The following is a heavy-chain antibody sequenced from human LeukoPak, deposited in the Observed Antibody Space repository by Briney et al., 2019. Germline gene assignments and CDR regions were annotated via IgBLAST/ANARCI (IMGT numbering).Heavy chain of an antibody. CDR1: GFTFSSYG. CDR2: IWYDGSNK. Sequence: GGSLRLSCAASGFTFSSYGMHRVRQAPGKGLEWVAVIWYDGSNKYYADSVKGRFTISRDNSKNTLYLQMNSLRAEDTAVYYCAKDDLRIAAAGLFDYWGQGTLVTVSS. D-gene: IGHD6-13*01. CDR3: AKDDLRIAAAGLFDY. V-gene: IGHV3-33*06. J-gene: IGHJ4*02.